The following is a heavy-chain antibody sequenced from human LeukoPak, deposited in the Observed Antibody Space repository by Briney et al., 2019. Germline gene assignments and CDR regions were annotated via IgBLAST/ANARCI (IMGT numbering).Heavy chain of an antibody. D-gene: IGHD3-10*01. CDR2: IYYSGST. Sequence: PSEALSLTCTVSGGSISSSSYYWGWIRQPPGKGLEWIGSIYYSGSTYYNPSLKSRVTISVDTSKNQFSLKLSSVTAADTAVYYCARGSDYNWFDPWGQGTLVTVSS. CDR1: GGSISSSSYY. V-gene: IGHV4-39*01. J-gene: IGHJ5*02. CDR3: ARGSDYNWFDP.